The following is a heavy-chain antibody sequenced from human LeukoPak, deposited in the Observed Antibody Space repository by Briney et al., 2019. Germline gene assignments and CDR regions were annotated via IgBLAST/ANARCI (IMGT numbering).Heavy chain of an antibody. J-gene: IGHJ4*02. CDR3: ARVAWGYTNEGYFDY. CDR2: INHSGCT. D-gene: IGHD5-24*01. V-gene: IGHV4-34*01. Sequence: SETLSLTCAVYGGSFSGYYWSWIRQPPGKGLEWIGEINHSGCTNYNPSLKSRVTISVDTSKNQFSLKLSSVTAADTAVYYCARVAWGYTNEGYFDYWGQGTLVTVSS. CDR1: GGSFSGYY.